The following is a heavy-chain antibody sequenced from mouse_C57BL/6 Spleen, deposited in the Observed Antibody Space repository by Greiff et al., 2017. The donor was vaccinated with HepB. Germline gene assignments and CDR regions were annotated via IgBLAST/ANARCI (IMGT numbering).Heavy chain of an antibody. CDR1: GYSFTGYY. CDR2: IYPYNGVS. CDR3: ARGRVLYAMDY. V-gene: IGHV1-31*01. Sequence: EVKLVESGPELVKPGASVKISCKASGYSFTGYYMHWVKQSHGNILDWIGYIYPYNGVSSYNQKFKGKATLTVDKSSSTAYMELRSLTSEDSAVYYCARGRVLYAMDYWGQGTSVTVSS. J-gene: IGHJ4*01.